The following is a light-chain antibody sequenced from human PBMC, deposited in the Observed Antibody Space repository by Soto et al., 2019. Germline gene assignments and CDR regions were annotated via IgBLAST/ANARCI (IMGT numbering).Light chain of an antibody. CDR1: QSVSSY. CDR3: QQYNSWPWT. V-gene: IGKV3-11*01. Sequence: EIVLTQSPATLSLSPGERATLSCRASQSVSSYLAWYQQKAGQAPRLLIYDASNRATGIPARFSGSVSGTDFTLTISSLQSEDFAVYYCQQYNSWPWTFGQGTTVEIK. CDR2: DAS. J-gene: IGKJ1*01.